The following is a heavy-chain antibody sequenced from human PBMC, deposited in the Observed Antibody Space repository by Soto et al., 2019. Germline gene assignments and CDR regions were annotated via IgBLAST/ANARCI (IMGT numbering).Heavy chain of an antibody. CDR1: GGSISSSSYY. CDR3: ARHGLLAILSFYYFDY. J-gene: IGHJ4*02. CDR2: IYYSGST. Sequence: SETLSLTCTVSGGSISSSSYYWGWIRQPPGKGLEWIGGIYYSGSTYYNPSLKSRVTISVDTSKNQFSLKLSSVTAADTAVYYCARHGLLAILSFYYFDYWGQGTLVTVSS. V-gene: IGHV4-39*01. D-gene: IGHD2-21*01.